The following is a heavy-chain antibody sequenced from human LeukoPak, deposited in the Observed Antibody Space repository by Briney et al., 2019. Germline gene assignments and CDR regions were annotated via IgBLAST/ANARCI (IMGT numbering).Heavy chain of an antibody. V-gene: IGHV3-48*03. CDR2: ISSSGSTI. J-gene: IGHJ4*02. CDR1: GFTFSSYE. CDR3: ARAAAGPYFDY. D-gene: IGHD6-13*01. Sequence: GGSLRLSCAASGFTFSSYEMNWVRQAPGKGLEWVPYISSSGSTIYYADSVKGRFTISRDNAKNSLYLQMNSLRAEDTAVYYCARAAAGPYFDYWGQGTLVTVSS.